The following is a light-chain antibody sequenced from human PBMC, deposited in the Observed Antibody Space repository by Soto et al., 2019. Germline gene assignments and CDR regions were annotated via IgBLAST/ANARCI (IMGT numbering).Light chain of an antibody. CDR3: TSYKSRTTLDVF. CDR2: DVT. Sequence: QSVLTQPASVSGSPGQSITISCTGTSSDVGGYTYVSWYQQHPGKAPKLMIYDVTNRPSGVSNRFSGSKSGNTASLTISGLRAGDEVVYPCTSYKSRTTLDVFFGGGTKPTAL. V-gene: IGLV2-14*03. CDR1: SSDVGGYTY. J-gene: IGLJ2*01.